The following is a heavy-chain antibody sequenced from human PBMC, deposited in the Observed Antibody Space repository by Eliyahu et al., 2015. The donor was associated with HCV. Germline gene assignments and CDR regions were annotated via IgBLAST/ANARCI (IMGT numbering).Heavy chain of an antibody. CDR1: GFXFSGSA. D-gene: IGHD1-1*01. J-gene: IGHJ4*02. CDR3: TSQTTGTTFHY. Sequence: EVQLVESGGGLVQPGGSLKLSCAASGFXFSGSAMXWVRQASGKGLEWVGRIRSKANSYATAYAASVKGRFTISRDDSKNTAYLQMNSLKTEDTAVYYCTSQTTGTTFHYWGQGTLVTVSS. V-gene: IGHV3-73*01. CDR2: IRSKANSYAT.